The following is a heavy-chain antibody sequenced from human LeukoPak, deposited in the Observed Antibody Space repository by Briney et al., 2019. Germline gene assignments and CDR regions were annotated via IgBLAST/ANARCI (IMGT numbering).Heavy chain of an antibody. D-gene: IGHD3-22*01. Sequence: GGSLRLSCTASGFRFEDDAMTWVRQAPGTGLEWVSFIRSRTFGETTEYAASVEGRFTMSRDDSKSIAYLQMDSLKVEDTAVYYCTRGGYYRDRSGPYYFNYWGQGILVTVSS. CDR2: IRSRTFGETT. J-gene: IGHJ4*02. CDR1: GFRFEDDA. V-gene: IGHV3-49*04. CDR3: TRGGYYRDRSGPYYFNY.